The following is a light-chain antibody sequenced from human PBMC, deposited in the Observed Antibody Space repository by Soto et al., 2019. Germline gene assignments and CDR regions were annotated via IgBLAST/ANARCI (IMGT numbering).Light chain of an antibody. V-gene: IGKV3-20*01. CDR2: GAT. CDR1: QSISSGH. Sequence: EIVLTQSPGTVSLSPGDRATLSCRASQSISSGHLAWYQKKPGQAPRLVIFGATGRPTVIPDRFSGTESGTNFTLTISRLEPEDFAVYYCQYYSRSPTFGGGTRVE. J-gene: IGKJ4*01. CDR3: QYYSRSPT.